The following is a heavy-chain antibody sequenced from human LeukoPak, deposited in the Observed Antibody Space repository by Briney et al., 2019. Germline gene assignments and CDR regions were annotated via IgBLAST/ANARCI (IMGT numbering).Heavy chain of an antibody. CDR2: IYHSGST. CDR3: ARVEQQLADAFDI. CDR1: GGSISSGGYS. Sequence: SETLSLTCAVSGGSISSGGYSWSWIRQPPGKGLEWIGYIYHSGSTYYNPSLKSRVTISVDRSKNQFSLKLSSVTAAETAVYYCARVEQQLADAFDIWGQGTMVTVSS. V-gene: IGHV4-30-2*01. J-gene: IGHJ3*02. D-gene: IGHD6-13*01.